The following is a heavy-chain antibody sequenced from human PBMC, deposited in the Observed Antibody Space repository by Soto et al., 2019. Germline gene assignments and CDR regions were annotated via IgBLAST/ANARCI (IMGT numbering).Heavy chain of an antibody. Sequence: VYCKASGDTFSSAAISWVRQAPGQGLEWMGGIIPIFGTANYAQKFQGRVTITADESTSTAYMELSSLRSEDTAVYYCAKAPRDCGGDCYWPFDPWGQGNLVTAYS. J-gene: IGHJ5*02. V-gene: IGHV1-69*01. CDR2: IIPIFGTA. CDR1: GDTFSSAA. CDR3: AKAPRDCGGDCYWPFDP. D-gene: IGHD2-21*02.